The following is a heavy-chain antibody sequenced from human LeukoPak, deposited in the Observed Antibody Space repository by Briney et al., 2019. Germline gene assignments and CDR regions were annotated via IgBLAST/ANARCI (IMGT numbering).Heavy chain of an antibody. CDR3: AKDMRFDWTPYYFDY. CDR2: INSGGSGT. D-gene: IGHD3-9*01. J-gene: IGHJ4*02. CDR1: GFAFSSNW. V-gene: IGHV3-74*01. Sequence: GGSLRLSCAASGFAFSSNWMHWVRQTPGKGLVWVSRINSGGSGTSYADSVKGRFTISRDNSKNTLYLQMNSLRAEDTAVYYCAKDMRFDWTPYYFDYWGQGTLVTVSS.